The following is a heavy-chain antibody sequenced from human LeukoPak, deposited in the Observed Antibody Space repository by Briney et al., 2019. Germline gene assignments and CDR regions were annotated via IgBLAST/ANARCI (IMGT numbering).Heavy chain of an antibody. CDR1: GYTLTELS. V-gene: IGHV1-24*01. D-gene: IGHD6-13*01. Sequence: ASVKVSCKVSGYTLTELSMHWVRQAPGKGLEWMGGFDPEDGETIYAQKFQGRVTMTEDTSTDTAYMELSSLRSEDTAVCYCATDRQQLVPEYFQHWGQGTLVTVSS. CDR2: FDPEDGET. J-gene: IGHJ1*01. CDR3: ATDRQQLVPEYFQH.